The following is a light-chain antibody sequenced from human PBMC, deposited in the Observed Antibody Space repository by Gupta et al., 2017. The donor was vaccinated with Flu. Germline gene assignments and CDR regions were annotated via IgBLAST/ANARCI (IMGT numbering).Light chain of an antibody. V-gene: IGKV3-11*01. Sequence: IVLTQPPATLSLSPGERATLSCRDSQSVSSYLAWYQQKPGQAPRLLIYYASNRATGIPARFSGSGSGTDFTLTISSLEPEDFAVYYCQQRSNWYSFGQGTKLEIK. CDR3: QQRSNWYS. CDR1: QSVSSY. CDR2: YAS. J-gene: IGKJ2*03.